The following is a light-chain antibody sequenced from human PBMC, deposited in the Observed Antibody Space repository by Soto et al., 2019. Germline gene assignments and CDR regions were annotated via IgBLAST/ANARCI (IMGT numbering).Light chain of an antibody. V-gene: IGKV3-11*01. CDR3: EQRSNWSPWT. CDR1: QSVSSY. Sequence: EIVLTQSPAPLSLSPGERATLSCRASQSVSSYLAWYQQKPGQAPRLLIYDASNRATVIPARFSGSGSVTDFTLTISSLVPEDFAVYYYEQRSNWSPWTVGHGTKVDIK. J-gene: IGKJ1*01. CDR2: DAS.